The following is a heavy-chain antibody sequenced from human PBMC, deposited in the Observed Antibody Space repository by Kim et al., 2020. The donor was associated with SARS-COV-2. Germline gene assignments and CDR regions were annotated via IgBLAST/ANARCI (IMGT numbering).Heavy chain of an antibody. D-gene: IGHD4-17*01. V-gene: IGHV3-11*01. Sequence: GGSLRLSCAASGFSFSDFQMTWVRQAPGKGLEWIAYIRSSGYTKYYVESVKGRFTISRDNAKNTLSLEMNSLKAQDTAIYYCARASDYGGGNIWLDPWG. CDR1: GFSFSDFQ. J-gene: IGHJ5*02. CDR2: IRSSGYTK. CDR3: ARASDYGGGNIWLDP.